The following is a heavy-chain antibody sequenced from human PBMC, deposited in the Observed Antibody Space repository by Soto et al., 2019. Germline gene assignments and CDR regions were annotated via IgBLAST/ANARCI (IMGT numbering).Heavy chain of an antibody. D-gene: IGHD6-13*01. Sequence: SETLSLTCTVSGGSINSNYWSWIRQSPGKGLECIGYIYYSGSTNYNPSLKSRVTISVDTSKNQLSLKLRSVTAADTAVYYCARDKEGAAAGTFHYWGQGTLVTVSS. CDR2: IYYSGST. CDR1: GGSINSNY. V-gene: IGHV4-59*01. J-gene: IGHJ4*02. CDR3: ARDKEGAAAGTFHY.